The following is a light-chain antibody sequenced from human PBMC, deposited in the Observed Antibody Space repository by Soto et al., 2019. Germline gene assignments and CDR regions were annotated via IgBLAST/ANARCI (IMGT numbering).Light chain of an antibody. CDR2: RTS. V-gene: IGKV3-20*01. Sequence: DIVFTQSPVTLSLSPGERATLSCRASQSVSSSYLAWYQQKPGQAPRLLIYRTSNRATGIPDRFSGSGSGTDFTLTISRLEPEDFAVYWCQQYDSSPRTFGQGTKVDIK. J-gene: IGKJ1*01. CDR1: QSVSSSY. CDR3: QQYDSSPRT.